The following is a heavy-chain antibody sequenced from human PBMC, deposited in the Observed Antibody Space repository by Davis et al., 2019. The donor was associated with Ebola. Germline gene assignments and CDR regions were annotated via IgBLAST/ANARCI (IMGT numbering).Heavy chain of an antibody. D-gene: IGHD5-12*01. CDR1: GGTFSSYA. CDR3: ARAHGDGYETAFDY. CDR2: ISAYNGNT. J-gene: IGHJ4*02. Sequence: ASVKVSCKASGGTFSSYAISWVRQAPGQGLEWMGWISAYNGNTNYAQKLQGRVTMTTDTSTSTAYMELSSLRSEDTAVYYCARAHGDGYETAFDYWGQGTLVTVSS. V-gene: IGHV1-18*01.